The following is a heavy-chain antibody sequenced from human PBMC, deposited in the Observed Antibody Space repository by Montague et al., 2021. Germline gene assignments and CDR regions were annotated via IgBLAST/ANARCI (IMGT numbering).Heavy chain of an antibody. V-gene: IGHV4-4*09. D-gene: IGHD3-16*01. Sequence: SETLSLTCAVSGGSTSTYYWTWIRQSPGKGLEYIGYFAQSVASGASGSTNYHPSLRGRVTVSVDSSKNQVSLKMTSVTATDTGVYYCARGEGVVPAARFDFWGRGTLVTVSS. J-gene: IGHJ4*02. CDR3: ARGEGVVPAARFDF. CDR2: FAQSVASGASGST. CDR1: GGSTSTYY.